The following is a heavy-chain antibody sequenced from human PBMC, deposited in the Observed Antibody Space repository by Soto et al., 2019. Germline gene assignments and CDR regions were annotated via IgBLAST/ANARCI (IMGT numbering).Heavy chain of an antibody. CDR3: AKDQGCSGGSCYPWYFDY. CDR1: GFTFSSYG. Sequence: QVQLVESVGGVVQPGRSLRLSCAASGFTFSSYGMHWVRQAPGKGLEWVAVIAYDGSNKYYADSVKGRFTISRDNSKNTLYLQMNSLRAEDTAVYYCAKDQGCSGGSCYPWYFDYWGQGTLVTVSS. D-gene: IGHD2-15*01. J-gene: IGHJ4*02. V-gene: IGHV3-30*18. CDR2: IAYDGSNK.